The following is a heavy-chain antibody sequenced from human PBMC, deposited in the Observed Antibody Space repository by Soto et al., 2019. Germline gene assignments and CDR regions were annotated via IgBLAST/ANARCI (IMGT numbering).Heavy chain of an antibody. CDR3: ASDLVGASDSYGLDV. Sequence: WGSLRLSCAASGFTFINYGIHCVRHSPFKGLEWVAIIWHDGNNKYYADSVRGRFIISRDNSKNRLYLQMNSLRAEDTAVYYCASDLVGASDSYGLDVWGQGTPVTVSS. D-gene: IGHD1-26*01. CDR1: GFTFINYG. J-gene: IGHJ6*02. CDR2: IWHDGNNK. V-gene: IGHV3-33*01.